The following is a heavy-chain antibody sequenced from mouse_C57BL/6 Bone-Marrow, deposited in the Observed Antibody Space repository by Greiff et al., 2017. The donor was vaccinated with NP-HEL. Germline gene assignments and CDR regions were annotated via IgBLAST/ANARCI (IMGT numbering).Heavy chain of an antibody. CDR2: ISDGGSYT. V-gene: IGHV5-4*01. CDR3: ASEGCDY. Sequence: EVQLVESGGGLVKPGGSLKLSCAASGFTFSSYAMSWVRQTPEKRLEWVATISDGGSYTYYPDNVKGRFTISRDNAKNNLYLQMSHLKSEDTAMYYCASEGCDYWGQGTSVTVSS. J-gene: IGHJ4*01. CDR1: GFTFSSYA.